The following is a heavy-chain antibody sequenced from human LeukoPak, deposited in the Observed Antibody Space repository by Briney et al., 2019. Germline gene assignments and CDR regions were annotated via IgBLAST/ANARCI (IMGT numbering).Heavy chain of an antibody. J-gene: IGHJ4*02. CDR1: GFTFSSYS. CDR2: ISSSSSYI. Sequence: GGSLRLSCAASGFTFSSYSMNWVRQAPGEGLEWVSSISSSSSYIYYADSVKGRFTISRDNAKNSLYLQMNSLRAEDTAVYYCARDPEPDYGDSAEYFDYWGQGTLVTVSS. D-gene: IGHD4-17*01. V-gene: IGHV3-21*01. CDR3: ARDPEPDYGDSAEYFDY.